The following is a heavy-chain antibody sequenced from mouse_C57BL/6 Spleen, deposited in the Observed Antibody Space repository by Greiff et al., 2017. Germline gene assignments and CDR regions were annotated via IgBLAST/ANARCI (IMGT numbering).Heavy chain of an antibody. CDR2: INPSTGGT. J-gene: IGHJ2*01. D-gene: IGHD3-1*01. CDR3: ARQLDFDY. CDR1: GYSFTGYY. V-gene: IGHV1-42*01. Sequence: EVKLMESGPELVKPGASVKISCKASGYSFTGYYMNWVKQSPEKSLEWIGEINPSTGGTTYNQKFKAKATLTVDKSSSTAYMQLKSLTSEDSAVYYCARQLDFDYWGQGTTLTVSS.